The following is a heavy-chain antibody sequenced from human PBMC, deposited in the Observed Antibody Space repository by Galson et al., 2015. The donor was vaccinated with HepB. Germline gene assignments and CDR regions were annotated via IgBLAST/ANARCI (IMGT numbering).Heavy chain of an antibody. J-gene: IGHJ3*02. CDR3: ARDLRGSHPLSAVEI. D-gene: IGHD3-10*01. V-gene: IGHV1-2*02. CDR1: GYIFGYYY. Sequence: SVKVSCKASGYIFGYYYIHWVRQAPGQGLEWMGWINPNSGDTNYAQEFQGRVTMATDTSITTTYMNLSSLGSGDTAIYYCARDLRGSHPLSAVEIWCHGTLVTVSS. CDR2: INPNSGDT.